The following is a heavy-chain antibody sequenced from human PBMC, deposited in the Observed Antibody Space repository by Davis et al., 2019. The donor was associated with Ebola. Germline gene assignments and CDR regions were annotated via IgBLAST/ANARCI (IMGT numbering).Heavy chain of an antibody. J-gene: IGHJ6*04. Sequence: SLKISCAASGFTFDDYAMHWVRQAPAKGLEWGSGLSWHSGSIGYADSVKGRFTISRDNAKNSLYLQMNSLRAEDTALYYCAKFNWFGELAPGYGMDVWGKGTTVTVSS. D-gene: IGHD3-10*01. V-gene: IGHV3-9*01. CDR2: LSWHSGSI. CDR3: AKFNWFGELAPGYGMDV. CDR1: GFTFDDYA.